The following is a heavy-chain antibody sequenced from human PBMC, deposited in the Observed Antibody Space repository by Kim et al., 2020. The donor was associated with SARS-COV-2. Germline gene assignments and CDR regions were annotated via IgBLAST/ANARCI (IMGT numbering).Heavy chain of an antibody. J-gene: IGHJ4*02. Sequence: GGSLRLSCATSGFNLRNYAMHWVRQAPGKGLEWVAVISNDGIDKYFADSVKGRFTISRDNSNNKVYLQMNSLTVEDTAVYYCARKWYFDCWGQGTLVTVSS. CDR2: ISNDGIDK. D-gene: IGHD1-26*01. V-gene: IGHV3-30-3*01. CDR3: ARKWYFDC. CDR1: GFNLRNYA.